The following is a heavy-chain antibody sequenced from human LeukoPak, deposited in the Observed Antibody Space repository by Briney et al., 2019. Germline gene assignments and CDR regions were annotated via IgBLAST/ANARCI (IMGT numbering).Heavy chain of an antibody. CDR1: GDSITTGSYY. CDR3: ARMSAGSGF. CDR2: VYINGVT. D-gene: IGHD2-15*01. Sequence: PSETLSLTCTVSGDSITTGSYYWSWVRQPAGKGLEWIGRVYINGVTHYDPSLKSRVTISLDTSKNQFSLRLISVTAADTAVYYCARMSAGSGFWGQGTQVIVSS. J-gene: IGHJ4*02. V-gene: IGHV4-61*02.